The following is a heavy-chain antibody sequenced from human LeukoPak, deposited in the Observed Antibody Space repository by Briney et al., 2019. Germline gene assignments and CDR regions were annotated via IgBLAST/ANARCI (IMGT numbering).Heavy chain of an antibody. CDR1: GFTFSSYW. Sequence: GGSLRLSCVGPGFTFSSYWTTWVRQAPGKGLEWVANINQDGSEENYVDSVRGRFTISRDNARNSLFLQMNSLRAEDTAVYYCARGQTPCPRTCLDYWGQGTLVTVSS. V-gene: IGHV3-7*04. CDR3: ARGQTPCPRTCLDY. J-gene: IGHJ4*02. D-gene: IGHD1-14*01. CDR2: INQDGSEE.